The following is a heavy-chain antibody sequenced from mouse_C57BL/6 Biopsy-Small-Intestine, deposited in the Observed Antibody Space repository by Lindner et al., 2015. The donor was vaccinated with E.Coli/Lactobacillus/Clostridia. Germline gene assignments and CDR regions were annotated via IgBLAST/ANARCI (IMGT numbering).Heavy chain of an antibody. CDR3: ARRVYSKYPFGPYFDY. CDR1: GYTFIAYG. V-gene: IGHV1-53*01. Sequence: SVKVSCKASGYTFIAYGISWVRQVPGQGLEWMGWIRDIKGGTNYTEKFEDRLTMTTDISTSTAYMELTNLRSDDTAVYYCARRVYSKYPFGPYFDYWGQGTPVTVSS. D-gene: IGHD2-5*01. CDR2: IRDIKGGT. J-gene: IGHJ2*01.